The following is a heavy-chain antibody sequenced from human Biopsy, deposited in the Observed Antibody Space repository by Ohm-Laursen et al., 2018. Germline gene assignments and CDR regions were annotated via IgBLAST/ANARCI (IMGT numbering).Heavy chain of an antibody. CDR1: GYTFTNYN. CDR2: MNPNSGNT. D-gene: IGHD6-19*01. V-gene: IGHV1-8*01. J-gene: IGHJ4*02. CDR3: ALQSVAQMKNFDY. Sequence: ASVKVSCKASGYTFTNYNVSWVRQATGQGLEWMGWMNPNSGNTGYAQKFQGRVTMTRNTSMSTAYMEMSRLRSDDTAVYYCALQSVAQMKNFDYWGQGTLVTVSS.